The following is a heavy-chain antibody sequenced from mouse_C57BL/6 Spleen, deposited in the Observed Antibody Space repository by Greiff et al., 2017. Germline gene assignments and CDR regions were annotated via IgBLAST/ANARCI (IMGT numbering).Heavy chain of an antibody. Sequence: QVQLQQSDAELVKPGASVKISCKVSGYTFTDHTINWMKQRPEQGLEWIGDIYPRDGSTKYTEKFKGKATLTADKSSSTAYMQLNSLTSEDSAVYFWADYYGSGHWYFDVWGTGTTVTVSS. J-gene: IGHJ1*03. D-gene: IGHD1-1*01. V-gene: IGHV1-78*01. CDR2: IYPRDGST. CDR1: GYTFTDHT. CDR3: ADYYGSGHWYFDV.